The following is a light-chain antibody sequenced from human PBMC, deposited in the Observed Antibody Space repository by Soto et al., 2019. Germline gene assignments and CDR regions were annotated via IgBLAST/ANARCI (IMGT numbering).Light chain of an antibody. CDR1: QSVTSSY. CDR2: GAS. CDR3: QQYDSSPIT. V-gene: IGKV3-20*01. J-gene: IGKJ5*01. Sequence: EIVLTQSPGTLSLSPGERATLSCRASQSVTSSYLAWYQQKPGQAPRLLIYGASSRPTGIPDRFSGSGSGTDFTLTIRRLEPEDFAVYYCQQYDSSPITFGQGTRLEIK.